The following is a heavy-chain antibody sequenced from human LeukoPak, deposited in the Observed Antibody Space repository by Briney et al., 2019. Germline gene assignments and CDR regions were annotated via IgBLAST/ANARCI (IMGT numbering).Heavy chain of an antibody. Sequence: PGGSLRLSCAASGFTFSSYWMHWVRQAPGKGLVWVSRINSDGSNTSYADSVKGRFTISRDNSKNTLYLQMNSLRAEDTAVYYCAKYEDYYDSSGYVDYWGQGTLVTVSS. CDR3: AKYEDYYDSSGYVDY. V-gene: IGHV3-74*01. J-gene: IGHJ4*02. CDR1: GFTFSSYW. CDR2: INSDGSNT. D-gene: IGHD3-22*01.